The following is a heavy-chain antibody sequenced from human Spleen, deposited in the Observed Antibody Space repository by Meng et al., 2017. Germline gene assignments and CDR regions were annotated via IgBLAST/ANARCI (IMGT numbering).Heavy chain of an antibody. CDR1: GGSFSGYY. Sequence: VHLKQWGAGLLKPSETLSLTCAVYGGSFSGYYWSWIRQPPGKGLEWIGEINHSGSTNYNPSLKSRVTISVDTSKDQFSLQLSSVTAADTAVYFCARGGVTTVTSFDSWGQGTLVTVSS. V-gene: IGHV4-34*01. D-gene: IGHD4-17*01. CDR2: INHSGST. CDR3: ARGGVTTVTSFDS. J-gene: IGHJ4*02.